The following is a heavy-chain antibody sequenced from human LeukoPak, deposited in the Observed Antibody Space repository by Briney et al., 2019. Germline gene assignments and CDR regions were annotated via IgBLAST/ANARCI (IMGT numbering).Heavy chain of an antibody. V-gene: IGHV4-34*01. CDR2: INHSGST. D-gene: IGHD4-23*01. CDR3: ARGPDYGGTSGRVDY. J-gene: IGHJ4*02. CDR1: GGSFSGYY. Sequence: SETPSLTCAVYGGSFSGYYWSWIRQPPGKGLEWIGEINHSGSTNYNPSLRSRVIVSVDTSKNQFSLKLNSVTAADTALYFCARGPDYGGTSGRVDYWGQGTLVTVSP.